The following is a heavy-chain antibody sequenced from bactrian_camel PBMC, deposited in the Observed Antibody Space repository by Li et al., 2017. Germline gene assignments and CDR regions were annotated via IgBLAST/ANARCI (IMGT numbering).Heavy chain of an antibody. CDR2: VNPGSKER. Sequence: HVQLVESGGGSVQAGGSLRLSCDASGFPFSRYWMYWTRQAPGKKLEYVASVNPGSKERFYLASVEGRFTISRDDAKNMVYLQMNDLKPEDSAVYYCVKPQVWDGSWSTGLQGQGTQVTVS. CDR1: GFPFSRYW. V-gene: IGHV3S1*01. D-gene: IGHD6*01. J-gene: IGHJ4*01.